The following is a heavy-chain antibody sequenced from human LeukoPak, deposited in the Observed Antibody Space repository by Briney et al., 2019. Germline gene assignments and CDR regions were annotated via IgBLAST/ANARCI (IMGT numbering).Heavy chain of an antibody. Sequence: SETLSLTCAVYGGSFSDDYGSWIRQSPGEGLEWIGEINHTGGTNYNPSLKSRVTISQDRSKNQFFLKLYFVTAADTALYFCARGRWDVRFQHWGQGTLVTVSS. D-gene: IGHD4-23*01. V-gene: IGHV4-34*01. CDR1: GGSFSDDY. J-gene: IGHJ1*01. CDR3: ARGRWDVRFQH. CDR2: INHTGGT.